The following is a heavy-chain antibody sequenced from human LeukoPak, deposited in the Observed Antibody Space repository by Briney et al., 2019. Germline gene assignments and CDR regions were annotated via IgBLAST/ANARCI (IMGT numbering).Heavy chain of an antibody. Sequence: GGSLRLSCAASGFTFSSYAMHWVRQAPGKGLEWVAVISYDGSNKYYADSVKGRFTNSRDNSKNTLYLQMNSLRAEDTAVYYCARATNDNSPKPSLFDYWGQGTLVTVSS. CDR2: ISYDGSNK. D-gene: IGHD4-23*01. J-gene: IGHJ4*02. V-gene: IGHV3-30-3*01. CDR1: GFTFSSYA. CDR3: ARATNDNSPKPSLFDY.